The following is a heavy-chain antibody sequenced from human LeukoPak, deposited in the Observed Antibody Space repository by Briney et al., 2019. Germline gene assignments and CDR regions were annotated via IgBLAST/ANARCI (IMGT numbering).Heavy chain of an antibody. V-gene: IGHV4-39*01. CDR3: ARLSGRGQLRSYYMDV. J-gene: IGHJ6*03. CDR2: IYYSGST. D-gene: IGHD2-15*01. CDR1: GGSISSSSYY. Sequence: SETLSLTCTVSGGSISSSSYYWGWIRQPPGKGLEWIGSIYYSGSTYYNPSLKSRVTISVDTSKNQFSLKLSSVTAADTAVYYCARLSGRGQLRSYYMDVWGKGTTVTVSS.